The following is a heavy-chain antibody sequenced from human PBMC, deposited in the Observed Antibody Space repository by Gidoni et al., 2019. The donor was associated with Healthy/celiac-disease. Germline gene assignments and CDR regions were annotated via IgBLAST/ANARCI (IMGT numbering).Heavy chain of an antibody. D-gene: IGHD2-2*03. CDR2: INPSGGST. Sequence: QVQLVQSGAEVKKPGASVKVSCKASGYTFPSYYMHWVRQAPGQGLEWMGIINPSGGSTSYAQKFQGRVTMTRDTSTSTVYMELSSLRSEDTAVYYCARDGYPPLSVGAFDIWGQGTMVTVSS. CDR1: GYTFPSYY. V-gene: IGHV1-46*01. J-gene: IGHJ3*02. CDR3: ARDGYPPLSVGAFDI.